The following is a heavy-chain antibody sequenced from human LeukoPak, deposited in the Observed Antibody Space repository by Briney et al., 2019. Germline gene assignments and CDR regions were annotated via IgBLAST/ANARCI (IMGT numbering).Heavy chain of an antibody. V-gene: IGHV4-59*01. Sequence: SETLSLTCTVSGGSISSYYWSWIRQPPGKGLEWIGYIYYSGSTNYNPSLKSRVTISIDTSKNQFSLKLSSVTAADTAVYYCARDSSGLMWFDGWGQGTLVTVSS. CDR3: ARDSSGLMWFDG. J-gene: IGHJ5*02. CDR2: IYYSGST. CDR1: GGSISSYY. D-gene: IGHD6-19*01.